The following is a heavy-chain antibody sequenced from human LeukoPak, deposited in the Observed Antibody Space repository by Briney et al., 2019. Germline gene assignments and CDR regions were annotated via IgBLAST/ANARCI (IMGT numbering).Heavy chain of an antibody. J-gene: IGHJ3*02. Sequence: GGSLRLSCATSGFTFSGYGMSWVRQAPGKGLEWVSSVSGSGGSTYYADSVKGRFTISRDNSKNTLYLQMNSLRAEDTAVYYCARVNSGLDAFDIWGQGTMVTVSS. D-gene: IGHD1-26*01. V-gene: IGHV3-23*01. CDR1: GFTFSGYG. CDR2: VSGSGGST. CDR3: ARVNSGLDAFDI.